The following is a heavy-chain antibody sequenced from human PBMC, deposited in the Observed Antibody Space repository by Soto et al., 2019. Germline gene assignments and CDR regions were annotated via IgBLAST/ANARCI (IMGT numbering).Heavy chain of an antibody. V-gene: IGHV4-34*01. CDR2: INHSGST. J-gene: IGHJ4*02. CDR1: GGSFSGYY. D-gene: IGHD2-15*01. Sequence: SETLSLTCAVYGGSFSGYYWSWIRQPPGKGLEWIGEINHSGSTNYNPSLKSRVTISVDTSKNQFSLKLSSVTAADTAVYYCARPSNCSGGSCYSLSMPYFDYWGQGTLVTVSS. CDR3: ARPSNCSGGSCYSLSMPYFDY.